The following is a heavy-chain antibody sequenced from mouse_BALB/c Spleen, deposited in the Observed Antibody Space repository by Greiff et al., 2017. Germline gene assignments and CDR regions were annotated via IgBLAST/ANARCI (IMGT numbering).Heavy chain of an antibody. Sequence: QVQLQQSGAELMKPGASVKISCKATGYTFSSYWIEWVKQRPGHGLEWIGEILPGSGSTNYNEKFKGKATFTADTSSNTAYTQLSSLTSEDSAVYYCAKGMDGYFYYYAMDYWGQGTSVTVSS. J-gene: IGHJ4*01. CDR2: ILPGSGST. CDR3: AKGMDGYFYYYAMDY. CDR1: GYTFSSYW. V-gene: IGHV1-9*01. D-gene: IGHD2-3*01.